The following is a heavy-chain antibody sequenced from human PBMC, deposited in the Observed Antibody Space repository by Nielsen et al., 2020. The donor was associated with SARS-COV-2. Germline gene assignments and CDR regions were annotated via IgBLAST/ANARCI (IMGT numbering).Heavy chain of an antibody. V-gene: IGHV3-23*01. CDR2: IPGSGDST. J-gene: IGHJ4*01. CDR3: AAKYGGEWLAVFDY. CDR1: GLTFSNYA. Sequence: GESLKISCAASGLTFSNYAMSWVRQAPGKGLEWVSAIPGSGDSTHYADSVKGRFTISRDNSKNTLYLQMNSLRAEDTAVYYCAAKYGGEWLAVFDYWGQGTQVTVSS. D-gene: IGHD6-19*01.